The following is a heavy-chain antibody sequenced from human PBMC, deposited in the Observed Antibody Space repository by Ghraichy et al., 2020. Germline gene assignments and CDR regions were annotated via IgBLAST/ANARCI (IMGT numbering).Heavy chain of an antibody. Sequence: GGSLRLSCAASGFIFSTYWMSRVRQAPGKGLEWVANIKQDGNEIYYVDSVKGRFTISRDNANNSLYLQMNSLRAEDTAVYYCARDWRSSRAFGIWGQGTMVTVSS. D-gene: IGHD3-3*01. CDR3: ARDWRSSRAFGI. J-gene: IGHJ3*02. CDR1: GFIFSTYW. CDR2: IKQDGNEI. V-gene: IGHV3-7*01.